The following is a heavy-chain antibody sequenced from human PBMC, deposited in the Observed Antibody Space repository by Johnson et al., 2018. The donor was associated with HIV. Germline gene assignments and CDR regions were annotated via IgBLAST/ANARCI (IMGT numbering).Heavy chain of an antibody. Sequence: QVQLVESGGGSVKPGGSLRLSCAASGFTFSNYGMHWVRQAPGTGLDWVAFIRYDGSSRYYANSVKGRFTISRDNSKSTLYLQMNSLRAEDTAVYYCAREVDAFDMWGQGTLVTVSS. CDR1: GFTFSNYG. V-gene: IGHV3-30*02. CDR2: IRYDGSSR. J-gene: IGHJ3*02. CDR3: AREVDAFDM.